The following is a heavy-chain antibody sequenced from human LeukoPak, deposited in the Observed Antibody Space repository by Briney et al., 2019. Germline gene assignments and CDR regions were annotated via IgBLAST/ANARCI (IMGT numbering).Heavy chain of an antibody. J-gene: IGHJ4*02. CDR1: GFTFSSYG. CDR2: IWYDGSNK. V-gene: IGHV3-33*01. Sequence: GGSLRLSCAASGFTFSSYGMHWVRRAPGKGLEWVAVIWYDGSNKYYADSVKGRFTISRDNSKNTLYLQMNSLRAEDTAVYYCARAGDYVDYWGQGTLVTVSS. CDR3: ARAGDYVDY.